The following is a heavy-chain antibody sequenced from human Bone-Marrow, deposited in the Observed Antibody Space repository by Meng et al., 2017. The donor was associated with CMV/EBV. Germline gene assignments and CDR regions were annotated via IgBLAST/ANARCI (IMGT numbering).Heavy chain of an antibody. Sequence: SGGSISSSNGWSWVRQPPGKELEWIGEIYHSGSTNYNPSLKSRVTISVDKSKNQFSLKLSSVTAADTAVYYCARVIVVVIASSWFDPWGQGTLVTVSS. D-gene: IGHD2-21*01. V-gene: IGHV4-4*02. CDR3: ARVIVVVIASSWFDP. J-gene: IGHJ5*02. CDR2: IYHSGST. CDR1: GGSISSSNG.